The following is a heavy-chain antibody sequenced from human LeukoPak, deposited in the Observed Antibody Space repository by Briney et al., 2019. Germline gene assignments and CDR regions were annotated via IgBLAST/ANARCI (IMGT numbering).Heavy chain of an antibody. Sequence: PGESLKISCKGSGYSFTSYWIGWVRQMPGKGLEWMGIIYPGDSDTRYSPSFQGQGTISVDKSISTAYLQWSSLKASDTAMYYCARSKVDTAMVVAFDIWGQGTMVTVSS. V-gene: IGHV5-51*01. J-gene: IGHJ3*02. CDR2: IYPGDSDT. CDR3: ARSKVDTAMVVAFDI. D-gene: IGHD5-18*01. CDR1: GYSFTSYW.